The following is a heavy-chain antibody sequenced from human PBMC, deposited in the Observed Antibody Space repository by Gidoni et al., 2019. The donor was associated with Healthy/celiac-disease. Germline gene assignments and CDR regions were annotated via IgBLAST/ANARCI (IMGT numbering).Heavy chain of an antibody. CDR3: ARETEYYYDSSGFSDAFDI. CDR2: ISYDGSNK. D-gene: IGHD3-22*01. Sequence: QVQLVESGGGVVQPGRSLRLSCPASGFTFSSYAMHWVRQAPGKGLEWVAVISYDGSNKYYADSVKGRFTISRDNSKNTLYLQMNSLRAEDTAVYYCARETEYYYDSSGFSDAFDIWGQGTMVTVSS. J-gene: IGHJ3*02. V-gene: IGHV3-30-3*01. CDR1: GFTFSSYA.